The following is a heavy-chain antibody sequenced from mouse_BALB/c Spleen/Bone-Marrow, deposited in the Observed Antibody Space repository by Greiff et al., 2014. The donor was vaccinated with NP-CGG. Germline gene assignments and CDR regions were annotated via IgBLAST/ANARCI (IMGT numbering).Heavy chain of an antibody. CDR2: IYPGDGDT. V-gene: IGHV1-80*01. J-gene: IGHJ2*01. CDR1: GYAFSSYW. Sequence: QVQLKQSGAELERPGSSVKISCKASGYAFSSYWMNWVKQRPRQGLEWIGQIYPGDGDTNYNGNFKDKATLTTDKSSTTAYMQPSSLTSEDSAVYFCARGGRLTGYYFDYWGQGTTLTVSS. CDR3: ARGGRLTGYYFDY. D-gene: IGHD4-1*01.